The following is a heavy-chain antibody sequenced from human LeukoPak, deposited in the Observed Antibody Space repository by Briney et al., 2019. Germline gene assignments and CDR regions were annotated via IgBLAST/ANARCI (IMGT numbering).Heavy chain of an antibody. CDR2: IIPIFGTA. CDR1: GGTFSSYA. Sequence: ASVKVSCKASGGTFSSYAISWVRQAPGQGLEWMGGIIPIFGTANYAQKFQGRVTITADKSTSTAYMELSSLRSEDTAVYYCAREGATPQHALDYWGQGTLVTVSS. D-gene: IGHD1-26*01. CDR3: AREGATPQHALDY. J-gene: IGHJ4*02. V-gene: IGHV1-69*06.